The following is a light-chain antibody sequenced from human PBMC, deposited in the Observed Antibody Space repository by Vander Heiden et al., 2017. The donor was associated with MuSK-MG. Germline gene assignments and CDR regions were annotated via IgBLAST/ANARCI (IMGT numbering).Light chain of an antibody. CDR1: SSGVGDYKS. J-gene: IGLJ2*01. Sequence: QSALTQPRSVSGSPGQSVTISCTGTSSGVGDYKSVSWYQKYPAKAPKLMIYDVNKRPSGVPDRFSGSKSGNTASLTISRLQAEDEADYYCCADADSHGVFGGGTRLTVL. CDR3: CADADSHGV. V-gene: IGLV2-11*01. CDR2: DVN.